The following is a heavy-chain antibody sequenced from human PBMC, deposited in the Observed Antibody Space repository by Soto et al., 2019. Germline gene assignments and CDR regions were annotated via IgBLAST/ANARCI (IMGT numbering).Heavy chain of an antibody. CDR1: GFTFSAYS. CDR3: ARWVGGESRYLDY. CDR2: ISSSSSNT. V-gene: IGHV3-48*01. Sequence: EVQLVESGGGLVQPGGSLRLSCAASGFTFSAYSMNWVRQAPGKGLELVSDISSSSSNTYYADSVKGRFTISRDNAKNSLYLQINRLRAEDTAVYHCARWVGGESRYLDYWGQGTLVTVSS. D-gene: IGHD3-9*01. J-gene: IGHJ4*02.